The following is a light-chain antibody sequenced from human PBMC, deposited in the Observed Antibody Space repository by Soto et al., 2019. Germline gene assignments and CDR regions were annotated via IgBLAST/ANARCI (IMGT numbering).Light chain of an antibody. Sequence: DIQMTQSPSTLSAYVGDRVTITCRASQSISEWLAWYQQKPGKPPNILIYAASTLASGVPSRFNGSGSGTEFTLTISSLQPEDLATYYCQQYDTYYSFGQGTKVEIK. CDR2: AAS. CDR3: QQYDTYYS. V-gene: IGKV1-5*03. CDR1: QSISEW. J-gene: IGKJ2*03.